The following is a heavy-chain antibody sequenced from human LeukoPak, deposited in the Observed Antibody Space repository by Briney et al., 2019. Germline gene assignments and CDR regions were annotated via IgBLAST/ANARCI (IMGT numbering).Heavy chain of an antibody. V-gene: IGHV3-66*01. D-gene: IGHD5-24*01. J-gene: IGHJ4*02. CDR3: ARDGIATNDY. Sequence: GGSLRLSCAASGFTVSTSYMSWVRQAPGKGLEWVSVIYSGGSTYYADSVKGRFTISRDTSKNTLYLQMNSLRAEDTAVYYCARDGIATNDYWGQGILVTVSS. CDR1: GFTVSTSY. CDR2: IYSGGST.